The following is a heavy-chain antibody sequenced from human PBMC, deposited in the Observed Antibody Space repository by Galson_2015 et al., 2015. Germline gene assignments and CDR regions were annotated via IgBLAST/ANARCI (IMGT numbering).Heavy chain of an antibody. Sequence: SETLSLTCTVSGGSISSSSYYWGWIRQPPGKGLGWIGSIYYSGSTYYNPSLKSRVTISVDTSENQFSLKLSSVTAADTAVYYCARASTTGTTRYYYYYGMDVWGQGTTVTVSS. V-gene: IGHV4-39*07. CDR3: ARASTTGTTRYYYYYGMDV. CDR1: GGSISSSSYY. CDR2: IYYSGST. J-gene: IGHJ6*02. D-gene: IGHD1-1*01.